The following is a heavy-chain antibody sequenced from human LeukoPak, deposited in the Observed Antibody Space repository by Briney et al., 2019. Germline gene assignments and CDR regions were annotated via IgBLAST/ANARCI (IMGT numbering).Heavy chain of an antibody. J-gene: IGHJ4*02. D-gene: IGHD3-22*01. V-gene: IGHV4-31*03. CDR3: AREAGYYDSSGYSFSFDY. CDR2: IYYSGST. Sequence: SETLSLTCTVSGGSISSGGYYWNWIRQHPGKGLEWIGYIYYSGSTYYNPSLKSRVTISVDTSKNQFSLKLSSVTAADTAVYYCAREAGYYDSSGYSFSFDYWGQGTLVTVFS. CDR1: GGSISSGGYY.